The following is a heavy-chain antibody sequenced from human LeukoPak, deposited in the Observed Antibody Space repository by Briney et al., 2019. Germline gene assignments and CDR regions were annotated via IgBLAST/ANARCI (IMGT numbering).Heavy chain of an antibody. D-gene: IGHD6-19*01. CDR2: IIPILGIA. CDR1: GGTFSSYA. CDR3: AREPSSSGRQNAFDI. Sequence: ASVKVSCKASGGTFSSYAISWVRQAPGQGLEWMGRIIPILGIANYAQKFQGRVTITADKSTSTAYMELSSLGSEDTAVYYCAREPSSSGRQNAFDIWGQGTMVTVSS. J-gene: IGHJ3*02. V-gene: IGHV1-69*04.